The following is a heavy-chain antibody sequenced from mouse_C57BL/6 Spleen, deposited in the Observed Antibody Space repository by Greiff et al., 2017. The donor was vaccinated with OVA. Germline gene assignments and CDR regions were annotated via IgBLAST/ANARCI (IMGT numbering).Heavy chain of an antibody. CDR2: INYDGSST. CDR3: ARVANYYGSSCFDY. CDR1: GFTFSDYY. V-gene: IGHV5-16*01. J-gene: IGHJ2*01. D-gene: IGHD1-1*01. Sequence: EVKVVESEGGLVQPGSSMKLSCTASGFTFSDYYMAWVRQVPEKGLEWVANINYDGSSTYYLDSLKSRFIISRDNAKNILYLQMSSLKSEDTATYYCARVANYYGSSCFDYWGQGTTLTVSS.